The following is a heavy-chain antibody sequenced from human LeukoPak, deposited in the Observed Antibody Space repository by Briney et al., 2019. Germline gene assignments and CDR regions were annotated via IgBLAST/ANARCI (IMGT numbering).Heavy chain of an antibody. V-gene: IGHV4-34*01. J-gene: IGHJ4*02. CDR2: INHSGST. CDR1: GGSFSGYN. Sequence: SETLSLTCAVYGGSFSGYNWSWIRQPPGKGLEWIGEINHSGSTNYNPSLKSRVTISVDTSKNQFSLKLSSVTAADTAVYYCARNRHFDYWGQGTLVTVSS. D-gene: IGHD1-14*01. CDR3: ARNRHFDY.